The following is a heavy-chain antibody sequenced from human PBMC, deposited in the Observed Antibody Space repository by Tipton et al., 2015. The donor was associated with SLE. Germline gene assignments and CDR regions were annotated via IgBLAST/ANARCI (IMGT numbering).Heavy chain of an antibody. CDR1: GFTFSNAW. D-gene: IGHD3-10*01. CDR2: IKSKTDGGTT. J-gene: IGHJ5*02. CDR3: TTDEAASYYYGSGSYYNVGWFDP. V-gene: IGHV3-15*01. Sequence: GSLRLSCAASGFTFSNAWMSWVRQAPGKGLEWVGRIKSKTDGGTTDYAAPVKGRFTISRDDSKNTLYLQMNSLKTEDTAVYYCTTDEAASYYYGSGSYYNVGWFDPWGQGTLVTVSS.